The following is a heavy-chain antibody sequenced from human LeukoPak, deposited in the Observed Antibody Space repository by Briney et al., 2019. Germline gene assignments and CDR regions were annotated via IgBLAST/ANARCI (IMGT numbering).Heavy chain of an antibody. J-gene: IGHJ5*02. CDR3: ARGADTGYSSDS. CDR1: GFTFSSYA. V-gene: IGHV3-23*01. Sequence: PGGSLRLSCAASGFTFSSYAMNWVRQAPGKGLEWVSAISSSGGSTDHVDSVKGRFTISRDNSRNTLYLQMNSLRAEDTAVYYCARGADTGYSSDSWGQGTLVTVSS. D-gene: IGHD6-19*01. CDR2: ISSSGGST.